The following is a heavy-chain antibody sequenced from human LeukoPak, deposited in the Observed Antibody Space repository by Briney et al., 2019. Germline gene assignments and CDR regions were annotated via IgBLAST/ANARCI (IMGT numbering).Heavy chain of an antibody. CDR3: ARIYSYGYYFDY. V-gene: IGHV5-51*01. CDR2: IYPSDSDT. CDR1: GYSFATYW. D-gene: IGHD5-18*01. Sequence: GESLKISCKGSGYSFATYWIGWVRQMPGKGLEWMGIIYPSDSDTRYNPAFQGQVTISADKSISTAYLQWSSLKASDTAMYYCARIYSYGYYFDYWGQGTLVTVSS. J-gene: IGHJ4*02.